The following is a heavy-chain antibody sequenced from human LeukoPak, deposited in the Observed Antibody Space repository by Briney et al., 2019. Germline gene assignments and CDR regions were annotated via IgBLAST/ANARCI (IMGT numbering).Heavy chain of an antibody. Sequence: XXAXGFTFXSYGMSWVRQAPGKGLEWVSAISGSGGSTYYADSVKGRFTISRDNSKNTLYLQMNSLRAEDTAVYYXXXXXXXXXXSXXXXDLWGRXTXVTVSS. CDR2: ISGSGGST. CDR1: GFTFXSYG. CDR3: XXXXXXXXXSXXXXDL. J-gene: IGHJ2*01. V-gene: IGHV3-23*01.